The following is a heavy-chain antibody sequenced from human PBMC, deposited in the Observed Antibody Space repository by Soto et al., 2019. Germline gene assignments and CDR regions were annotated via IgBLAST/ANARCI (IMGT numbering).Heavy chain of an antibody. CDR3: CRTLRRDPPFDY. CDR2: IYYSGST. J-gene: IGHJ4*02. V-gene: IGHV4-30-4*08. Sequence: PSETLSLTCTVSGGSVSSGSYYWSWIRQPPGKGLEWIGYIYYSGSTYYNPSLKSRVTIPVDTSKNQFSLKLSSVTAADTAVYYCCRTLRRDPPFDYWGQGTLVTVSS. CDR1: GGSVSSGSYY.